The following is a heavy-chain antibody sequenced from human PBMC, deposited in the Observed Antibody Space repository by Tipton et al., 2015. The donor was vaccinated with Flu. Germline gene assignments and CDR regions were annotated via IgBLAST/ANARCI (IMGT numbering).Heavy chain of an antibody. CDR1: GGSLDLYY. CDR3: ARAPGVRATLSPGAFDL. J-gene: IGHJ3*01. V-gene: IGHV4-59*01. Sequence: GLVKPSETLSLTCTVSGGSLDLYYWGWIRQPPGKGLESIDYMYYTGTTKYGGRVTMSLDKSKNQFSLNLTSVTAADTAVYYCARAPGVRATLSPGAFDLWGHGTLVTVSS. CDR2: MYYTGTT. D-gene: IGHD2-8*01.